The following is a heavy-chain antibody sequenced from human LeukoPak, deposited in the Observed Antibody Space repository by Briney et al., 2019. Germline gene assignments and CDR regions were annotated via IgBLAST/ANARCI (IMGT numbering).Heavy chain of an antibody. V-gene: IGHV3-30-3*01. CDR1: GFTFSSYA. CDR3: ARDVRMDV. CDR2: ISYDGSSK. Sequence: GRSLRLSCAASGFTFSSYAMHWVRQAPGKGLEWVAVISYDGSSKCYADSVKGRFTISRDNSKNTLYLQMNSLRAEDTAVYYCARDVRMDVWGQGTTVTVSS. J-gene: IGHJ6*02.